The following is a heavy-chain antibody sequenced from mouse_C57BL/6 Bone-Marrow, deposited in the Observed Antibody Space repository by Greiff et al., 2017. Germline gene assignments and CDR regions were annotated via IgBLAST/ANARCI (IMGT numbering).Heavy chain of an antibody. D-gene: IGHD1-1*02. CDR2: IDPSVSYI. CDR3: AGYGWAD. Sequence: VQLQQPGAELVKPGASVKLSCKASGYTFTSYWMQWVKERPGQGLAWIGEIDPSVSYINYNQKFQGKATLTVDTSSSTAYMQLSSLTSEDSAVYYCAGYGWADWGQGTLVTVSA. J-gene: IGHJ3*01. V-gene: IGHV1-50*01. CDR1: GYTFTSYW.